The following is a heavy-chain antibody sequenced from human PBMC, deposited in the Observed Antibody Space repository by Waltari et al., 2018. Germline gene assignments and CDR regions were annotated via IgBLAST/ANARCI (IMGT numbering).Heavy chain of an antibody. CDR1: GGSISSHY. CDR2: IYYSGST. J-gene: IGHJ4*02. V-gene: IGHV4-59*11. CDR3: ARDPSGYGGVDY. D-gene: IGHD3-22*01. Sequence: QVQLQESGPGLVKPSETLSLTCTVSGGSISSHYWSWIRQPPGKGLEWIGYIYYSGSTNYNPSLKSRVTISVDTSKNQFSLKLSSVTAADTAVYYCARDPSGYGGVDYWGQGTLVTVSS.